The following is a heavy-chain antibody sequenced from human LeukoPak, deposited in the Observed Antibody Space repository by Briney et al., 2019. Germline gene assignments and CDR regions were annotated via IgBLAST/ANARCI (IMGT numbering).Heavy chain of an antibody. Sequence: SSVKFSCKASGYTFTGYYMHWVRQAPGQGLEWMGWINPNSGGTNYAKKFQGCVTITRDTSISTAYMELSRVRSDDRGVYYCARGAGVPAARYAFDIWAQGTMVSVSS. J-gene: IGHJ3*02. D-gene: IGHD2-2*01. CDR1: GYTFTGYY. CDR2: INPNSGGT. V-gene: IGHV1-2*04. CDR3: ARGAGVPAARYAFDI.